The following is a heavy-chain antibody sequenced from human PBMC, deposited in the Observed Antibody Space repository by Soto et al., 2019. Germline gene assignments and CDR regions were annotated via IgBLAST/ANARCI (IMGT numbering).Heavy chain of an antibody. CDR3: TRAPKGDAYIWFDT. V-gene: IGHV1-18*01. CDR2: ISTYNGDT. J-gene: IGHJ5*02. CDR1: GYTFTRSG. Sequence: ASVKVSCKASGYTFTRSGISWVRQAPGQGLEWMGWISTYNGDTNYAQKFQGRVTMTTDTSTSTAHMELRSLRSDDTAVYYCTRAPKGDAYIWFDTWGQENLLTVS. D-gene: IGHD2-21*02.